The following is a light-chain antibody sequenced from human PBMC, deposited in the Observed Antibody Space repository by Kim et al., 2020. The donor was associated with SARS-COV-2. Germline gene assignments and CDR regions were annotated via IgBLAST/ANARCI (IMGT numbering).Light chain of an antibody. CDR1: QSISNW. CDR3: QQYNYYSWT. J-gene: IGKJ1*01. CDR2: KAS. V-gene: IGKV1-5*03. Sequence: ASVGDRVTISCRASQSISNWLAWNQQKPRKAPKLLIYKASSLESGVPSRFGGSGSGTEFTLSVSSLQPDDFATYYCQQYNYYSWTFGRGTKVDIK.